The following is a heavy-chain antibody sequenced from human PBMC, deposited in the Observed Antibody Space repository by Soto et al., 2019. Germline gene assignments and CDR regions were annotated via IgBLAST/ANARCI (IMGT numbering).Heavy chain of an antibody. V-gene: IGHV3-23*01. D-gene: IGHD1-26*01. Sequence: GGSLRLSCVASGFSITSFAMSWVRQAPGKGLEWASAISASGGSTYADSVEGRFTISRDNSKNTLYLQMNSLRVEDTAVYYCAKVLSSGSYSGALEYWGQGALVTVSS. CDR3: AKVLSSGSYSGALEY. CDR2: ISASGGST. CDR1: GFSITSFA. J-gene: IGHJ4*02.